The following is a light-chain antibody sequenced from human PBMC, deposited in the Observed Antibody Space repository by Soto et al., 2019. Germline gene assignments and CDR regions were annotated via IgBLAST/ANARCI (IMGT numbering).Light chain of an antibody. J-gene: IGKJ4*01. CDR3: QQRFTWPLT. CDR2: GVS. V-gene: IGKV3-11*01. CDR1: QSVSRF. Sequence: ETVLTQSPATLSLSPGDRATLSCRASQSVSRFFAWYQQKPGQAPRLLIYGVSNRATGVPPRFSGSGSGTEFTLSISSLEPEDSAVYYCQQRFTWPLTFGGGTKVEIK.